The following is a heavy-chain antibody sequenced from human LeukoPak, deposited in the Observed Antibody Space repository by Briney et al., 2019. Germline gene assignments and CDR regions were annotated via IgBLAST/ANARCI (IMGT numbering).Heavy chain of an antibody. CDR2: INPSGGST. V-gene: IGHV1-46*01. J-gene: IGHJ4*02. CDR3: ARGSRIIVVVPAAINY. D-gene: IGHD2-2*01. CDR1: GYTFTSYY. Sequence: ASVKVSCEASGYTFTSYYMHWVRQAPGQGPEWMGIINPSGGSTSYAQKFQGRVTMTRDTSTSTVYMELSSLRSEDTAVYYCARGSRIIVVVPAAINYWGQGTLVTVSS.